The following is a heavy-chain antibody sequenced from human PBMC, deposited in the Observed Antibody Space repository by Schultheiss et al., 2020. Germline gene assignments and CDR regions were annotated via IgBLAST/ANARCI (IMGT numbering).Heavy chain of an antibody. D-gene: IGHD2-2*01. Sequence: GESLKISCAASGFTFSSYAMSWVRQAPGKGLEWVSAISGSGGSTYYADSVKGRFTISRDNSKNTLYLQMNSLRAEDTAVYYCAKGLSAAMYHYGMDVWGQGTTVTVSS. CDR2: ISGSGGST. J-gene: IGHJ6*02. V-gene: IGHV3-23*01. CDR3: AKGLSAAMYHYGMDV. CDR1: GFTFSSYA.